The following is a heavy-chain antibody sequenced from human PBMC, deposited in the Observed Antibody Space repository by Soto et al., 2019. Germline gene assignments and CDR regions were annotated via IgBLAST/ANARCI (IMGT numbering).Heavy chain of an antibody. CDR3: AKGRSYYYYGVDV. J-gene: IGHJ6*02. V-gene: IGHV3-23*01. Sequence: SGGSLRLSCAASGFTFSSCAMGWVRQAPGKGLEWVSDIIDSGGSTYYADSVKGRFTISRDNSKSTLYLQMNSLRAEDTALYYCAKGRSYYYYGVDVCGQGTTVTVSS. CDR2: IIDSGGST. CDR1: GFTFSSCA.